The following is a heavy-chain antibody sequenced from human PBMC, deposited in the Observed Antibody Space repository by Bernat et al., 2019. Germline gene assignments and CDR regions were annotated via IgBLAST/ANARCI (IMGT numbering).Heavy chain of an antibody. J-gene: IGHJ6*02. CDR2: ISSSSSYI. CDR3: AREDSSGYYPYYYYGMDV. V-gene: IGHV3-21*01. Sequence: EVQLVESGGGLVKPGGSLRLSCAASGFTFSSYSMNWVRQAPGKGLEWVSSISSSSSYIYYADSVKGRFTISRDNAKNSLYLQMNSLRAEDTAVYYCAREDSSGYYPYYYYGMDVWGQGTTVTVSS. D-gene: IGHD3-22*01. CDR1: GFTFSSYS.